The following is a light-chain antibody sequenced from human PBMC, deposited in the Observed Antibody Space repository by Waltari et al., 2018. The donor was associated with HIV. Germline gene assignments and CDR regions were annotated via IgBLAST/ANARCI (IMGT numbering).Light chain of an antibody. CDR3: QQYGNSPPYT. Sequence: EIVLTQSPGTLSLSPGESATPSCRASQSVSSGYLAWYQQKPGQAPRVLIYGSSSRATGIPDRFSGSGSGTDFTLTISRLEPEDFAVYYCQQYGNSPPYTFGQGTKLEIK. CDR1: QSVSSGY. V-gene: IGKV3-20*01. J-gene: IGKJ2*01. CDR2: GSS.